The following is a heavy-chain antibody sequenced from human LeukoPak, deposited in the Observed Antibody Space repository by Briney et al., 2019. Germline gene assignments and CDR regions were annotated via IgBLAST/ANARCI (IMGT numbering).Heavy chain of an antibody. D-gene: IGHD5-18*01. CDR2: IYYSGST. Sequence: SETLSLTCTDSLGSISSYYWSWIRQPPGKGLEWIGYIYYSGSTNYNPSLKSRVTISVDTSKNQFSLKLSSVTAADTAVYYCAKQGGYSYGYVSDYWGQGTLVTVSS. V-gene: IGHV4-59*01. CDR1: LGSISSYY. J-gene: IGHJ4*02. CDR3: AKQGGYSYGYVSDY.